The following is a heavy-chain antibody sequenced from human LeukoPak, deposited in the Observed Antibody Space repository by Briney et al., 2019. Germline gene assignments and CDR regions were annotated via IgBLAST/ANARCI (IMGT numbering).Heavy chain of an antibody. CDR2: ISGSGGST. CDR1: GFTFSSYA. Sequence: PGGSLRLSCAASGFTFSSYAMSWVRQAPGKGLEWVSAISGSGGSTYYADSVKGRFTISRDNSKNTLYLQMNSLRAEDTAVYYCAKLKHDYGDYPPGDYWGQGTLVTVSS. D-gene: IGHD4-17*01. CDR3: AKLKHDYGDYPPGDY. V-gene: IGHV3-23*01. J-gene: IGHJ4*02.